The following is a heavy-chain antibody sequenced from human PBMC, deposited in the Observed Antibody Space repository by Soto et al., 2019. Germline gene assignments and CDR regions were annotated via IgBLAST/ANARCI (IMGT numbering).Heavy chain of an antibody. J-gene: IGHJ5*02. D-gene: IGHD2-2*01. CDR2: INHSGST. CDR1: GGSFSGYY. Sequence: SETLSLTCAVYGGSFSGYYWSWIRQPPGKGLEWIGEINHSGSTNYNPSLKGRVTISVDTSKNQFSLKLSSVTAADTAVYYCARGLVVVPAAMRFDPWGQGTLVTVSS. V-gene: IGHV4-34*01. CDR3: ARGLVVVPAAMRFDP.